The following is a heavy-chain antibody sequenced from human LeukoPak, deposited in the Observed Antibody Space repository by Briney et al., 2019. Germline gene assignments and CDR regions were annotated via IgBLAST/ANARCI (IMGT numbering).Heavy chain of an antibody. CDR2: ISSSGSTI. V-gene: IGHV3-48*03. Sequence: GGSLRLSCAASGFTFSSYEMNWVGQAPGKGLEWVSYISSSGSTIYYADSVKGRFTISRDNAKNSLYLQMNSLRAEDTAVYYCARSQGYYGSSGYYIRWGQGTLVTVSS. CDR3: ARSQGYYGSSGYYIR. D-gene: IGHD3-22*01. CDR1: GFTFSSYE. J-gene: IGHJ4*02.